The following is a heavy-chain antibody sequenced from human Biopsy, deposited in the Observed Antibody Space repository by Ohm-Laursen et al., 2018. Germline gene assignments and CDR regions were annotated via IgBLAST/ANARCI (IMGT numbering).Heavy chain of an antibody. CDR1: GGSISSDY. CDR2: IYYSGST. V-gene: IGHV4-59*01. D-gene: IGHD2/OR15-2a*01. CDR3: ARATNSTGWPYYYFYGMDV. Sequence: GTLSLTCTVSGGSISSDYWNWIRQPPGKGLEWIGYIYYSGSTNYNHSLKIRVTISVDTSKNKFSLRLNSVTAADTAVYYCARATNSTGWPYYYFYGMDVWGQGTTVTVSS. J-gene: IGHJ6*02.